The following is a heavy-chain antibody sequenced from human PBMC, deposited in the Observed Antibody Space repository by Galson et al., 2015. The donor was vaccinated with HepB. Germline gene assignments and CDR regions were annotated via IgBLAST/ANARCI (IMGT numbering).Heavy chain of an antibody. CDR1: GFTFSSYG. J-gene: IGHJ4*02. CDR2: IWYDGSNK. Sequence: SLRLSCAASGFTFSSYGMHWVRQAPGKGLEWVAVIWYDGSNKYYADSVKGRFTISRDNSKNTLYLQMNSLRAEDTAAYYCAKDRGPYDFWSGYYLLDYWGQGTLVTVSS. CDR3: AKDRGPYDFWSGYYLLDY. V-gene: IGHV3-33*06. D-gene: IGHD3-3*01.